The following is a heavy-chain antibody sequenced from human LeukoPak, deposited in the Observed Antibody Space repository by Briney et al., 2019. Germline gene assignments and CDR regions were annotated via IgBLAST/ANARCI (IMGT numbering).Heavy chain of an antibody. D-gene: IGHD1-26*01. Sequence: PSETLSLTCTVSGGSISSYFCSWIRQPPGKGLEWIGYIYYSGSTNYNSSLKSRVTISVDTSKNQFSLKLSSVTAADTAVYYCARRGGSYYYYYYMDVWGKGTTVTVSS. CDR2: IYYSGST. CDR1: GGSISSYF. V-gene: IGHV4-59*12. J-gene: IGHJ6*03. CDR3: ARRGGSYYYYYYMDV.